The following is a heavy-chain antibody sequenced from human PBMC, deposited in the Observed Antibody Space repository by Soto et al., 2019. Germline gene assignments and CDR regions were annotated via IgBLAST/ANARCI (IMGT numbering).Heavy chain of an antibody. CDR2: INAGNGNT. J-gene: IGHJ4*02. CDR3: ARGTAWGF. D-gene: IGHD3-16*01. Sequence: QVQLIQSGAEVKKPGASVKVSCKASGYIFTDYSVHWVRQAPGQRLEWMGRINAGNGNTYYSRNFRDRVTITRDTPATTAYMELNSLTAEDTAVYYCARGTAWGFWGQGTLVTVSS. V-gene: IGHV1-3*01. CDR1: GYIFTDYS.